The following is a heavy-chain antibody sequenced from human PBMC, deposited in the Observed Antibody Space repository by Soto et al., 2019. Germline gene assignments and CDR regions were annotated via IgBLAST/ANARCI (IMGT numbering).Heavy chain of an antibody. D-gene: IGHD2-21*02. V-gene: IGHV3-30*18. CDR2: ISYDGSNK. CDR3: AKDSRIVVVTAPYDY. Sequence: QVQLVESGGGVVQPGRSLRLSCAASGFSFSSYGMHWVRQAPGKGLEWVAVISYDGSNKYYADSVKGRFTISRDNSKNTLLLYMNRLRAADPAVSYCAKDSRIVVVTAPYDYWAQGTLFTVAS. J-gene: IGHJ4*02. CDR1: GFSFSSYG.